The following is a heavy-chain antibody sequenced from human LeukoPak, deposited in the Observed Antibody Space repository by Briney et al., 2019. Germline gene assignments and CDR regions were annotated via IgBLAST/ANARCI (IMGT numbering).Heavy chain of an antibody. CDR1: GFTFSRYY. J-gene: IGHJ4*02. Sequence: PGGSLRLSCAASGFTFSRYYMHWLRQAPGKGLVWVSRINSDGRSTTYADSERGRFTVSRDNAKNTLYLQMNSLKVEDTAMYYCTRVFVGDEYSSSGYWGQGTLVTVSS. CDR2: INSDGRST. D-gene: IGHD6-13*01. V-gene: IGHV3-74*01. CDR3: TRVFVGDEYSSSGY.